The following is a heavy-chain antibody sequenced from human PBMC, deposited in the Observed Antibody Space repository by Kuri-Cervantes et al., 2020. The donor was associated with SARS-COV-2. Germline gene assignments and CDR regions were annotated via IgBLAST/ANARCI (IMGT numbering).Heavy chain of an antibody. D-gene: IGHD1-26*01. Sequence: SVKVSCKASGGTFSSYAISWVRQAPGQGLEWMGRIIPIFGTANYAQEFQGRVTLTTDESTSTAYMELSSLTSHDTAVYYCARQGRRGPFFDYWGQGTLVTVSS. CDR1: GGTFSSYA. J-gene: IGHJ4*02. CDR3: ARQGRRGPFFDY. CDR2: IIPIFGTA. V-gene: IGHV1-69*05.